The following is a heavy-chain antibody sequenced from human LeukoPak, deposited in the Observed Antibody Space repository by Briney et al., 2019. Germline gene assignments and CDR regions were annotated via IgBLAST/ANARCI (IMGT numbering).Heavy chain of an antibody. D-gene: IGHD6-13*01. CDR3: ATFPAQYSSSWYYFDY. CDR1: GYILTELS. V-gene: IGHV1-24*01. J-gene: IGHJ4*02. Sequence: ASVKVSCRVSGYILTELSMHCVGRAPGKGLEWMGGFDPEDGETIYAQKFQGRVTMTEDTSTDTAYMELSSLRSEDTAVYYCATFPAQYSSSWYYFDYWGQGTLVTVSS. CDR2: FDPEDGET.